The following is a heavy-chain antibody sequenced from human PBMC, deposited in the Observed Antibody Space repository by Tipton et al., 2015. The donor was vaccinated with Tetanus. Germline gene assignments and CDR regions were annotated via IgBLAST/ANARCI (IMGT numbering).Heavy chain of an antibody. Sequence: TLSLTCGIYGGALRAHFWSWIRQTPGRGLEWVGEVNDRGRTNYNPSLKSRATISVDTSKNQFSLNLSSVTAADTAVYYCARGTTLDYWGQGTLVTVSS. CDR2: VNDRGRT. D-gene: IGHD4-11*01. CDR1: GGALRAHF. V-gene: IGHV4-34*01. J-gene: IGHJ4*02. CDR3: ARGTTLDY.